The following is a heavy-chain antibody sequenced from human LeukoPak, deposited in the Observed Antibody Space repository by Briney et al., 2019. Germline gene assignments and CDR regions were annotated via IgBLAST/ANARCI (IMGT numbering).Heavy chain of an antibody. CDR2: IYSSVST. CDR3: ARVTVGTSWFDY. CDR1: GGSISSNAYY. V-gene: IGHV4-39*07. D-gene: IGHD4-23*01. Sequence: SETLSLTCTVSGGSISSNAYYWAWIRQPPGKGLEWIGSIYSSVSTNYNPSLKSRVTISVDTSKNQFSLKLSSVTAADTAVYYCARVTVGTSWFDYWGQGTLVTVSS. J-gene: IGHJ4*02.